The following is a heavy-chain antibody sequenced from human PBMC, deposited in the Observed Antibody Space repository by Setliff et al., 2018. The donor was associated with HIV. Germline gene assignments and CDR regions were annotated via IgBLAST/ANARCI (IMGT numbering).Heavy chain of an antibody. Sequence: SETLSLTCAVYGGSFSGYYWSWIRQSPGKGLEWIDEINHGGTTNYNPSLESRVTISVDTSKIHFSLRVSSVTAADTAVYYCARGRQGPYYYDSSGYSRGRYFDYWGQGTLVTVSS. D-gene: IGHD3-22*01. CDR2: INHGGTT. V-gene: IGHV4-34*01. CDR1: GGSFSGYY. J-gene: IGHJ4*02. CDR3: ARGRQGPYYYDSSGYSRGRYFDY.